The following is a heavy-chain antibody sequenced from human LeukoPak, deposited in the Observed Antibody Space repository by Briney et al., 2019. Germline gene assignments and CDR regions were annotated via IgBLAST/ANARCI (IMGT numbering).Heavy chain of an antibody. CDR3: ARGIAVAGTFWFDQ. D-gene: IGHD6-19*01. CDR2: IWYDGGNK. Sequence: GRSLRLSCAASEFTFSNYDMHWVRQAPGKGLEWVAVIWYDGGNKYYADSVKGRFTISRDNSKNTLYLQMNSLRAEDTAVYYCARGIAVAGTFWFDQWGQGTLVTVSS. J-gene: IGHJ5*02. CDR1: EFTFSNYD. V-gene: IGHV3-33*01.